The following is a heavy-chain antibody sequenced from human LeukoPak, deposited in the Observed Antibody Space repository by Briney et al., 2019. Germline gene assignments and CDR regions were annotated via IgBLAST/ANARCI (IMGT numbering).Heavy chain of an antibody. CDR1: GYTFTNYY. D-gene: IGHD4-17*01. J-gene: IGHJ6*02. Sequence: ASVKVSCKASGYTFTNYYLHWVRQAPGHGLEWMAIINPSDGGTYYEQKLQGRVTVTRDTSTSKVYMELSSLRSEDTAVYYCARDTRTMTAVTRGQHYYYGLDVWGQGTTVTVSS. CDR3: ARDTRTMTAVTRGQHYYYGLDV. CDR2: INPSDGGT. V-gene: IGHV1-46*01.